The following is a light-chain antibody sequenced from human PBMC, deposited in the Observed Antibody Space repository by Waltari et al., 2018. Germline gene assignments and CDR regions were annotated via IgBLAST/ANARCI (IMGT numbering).Light chain of an antibody. CDR2: EAS. J-gene: IGKJ4*01. Sequence: DIQMTQSPSSLSASVGDRVTITCRASQDIAILLAWYQQKPEKAPKFLIYEASSLQSGVPSRFSGSGSGTDFTLTISSLEPEDFATYYCQQYNGYPRTFGGGTKVEI. V-gene: IGKV1D-16*01. CDR3: QQYNGYPRT. CDR1: QDIAIL.